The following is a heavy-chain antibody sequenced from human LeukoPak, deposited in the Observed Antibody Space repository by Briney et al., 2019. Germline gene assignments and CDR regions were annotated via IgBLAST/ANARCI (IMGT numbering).Heavy chain of an antibody. CDR1: GYSISSGYY. J-gene: IGHJ3*02. V-gene: IGHV4-38-2*02. CDR3: ARGSDYDAFDI. CDR2: IYHSGST. D-gene: IGHD3/OR15-3a*01. Sequence: PSETLSLTCTVSGYSISSGYYWGWIRQPPGKGLEWIGSIYHSGSTYYNPSLKSRVTISVDTSKNQFSLKLSSVTAADTAVYYCARGSDYDAFDIWGQGTMVTVSS.